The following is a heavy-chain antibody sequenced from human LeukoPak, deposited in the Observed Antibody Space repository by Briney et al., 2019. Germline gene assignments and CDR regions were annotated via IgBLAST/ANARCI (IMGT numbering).Heavy chain of an antibody. CDR1: GASITGSSYY. CDR3: ARRQVGVLSGDFYYNYMDV. D-gene: IGHD1-26*01. J-gene: IGHJ6*03. V-gene: IGHV4-39*07. Sequence: SETLSLTCTVSGASITGSSYYWGWIRQPPGKGLEWIGSIYSSGTTYYNPSLKSRVTISVDTSKNQFSLKLTSVTAADTAIYYCARRQVGVLSGDFYYNYMDVWGKGTTVTVSS. CDR2: IYSSGTT.